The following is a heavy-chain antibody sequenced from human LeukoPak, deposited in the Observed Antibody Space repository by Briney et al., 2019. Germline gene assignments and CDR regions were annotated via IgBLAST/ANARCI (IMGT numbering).Heavy chain of an antibody. D-gene: IGHD5-18*01. CDR3: ARQGIQLWDPYYFDY. CDR2: IYYSGST. J-gene: IGHJ4*02. Sequence: KPGRSLRLSCAASGFTFSSYAMHWVRQPPGKGLEWIGSIYYSGSTYYNPSLKSRVTISVDTSKNQFSLKLSSVTAADTAVYYCARQGIQLWDPYYFDYWGQGTLVTVSS. V-gene: IGHV4-39*01. CDR1: GFTFSSYAMH.